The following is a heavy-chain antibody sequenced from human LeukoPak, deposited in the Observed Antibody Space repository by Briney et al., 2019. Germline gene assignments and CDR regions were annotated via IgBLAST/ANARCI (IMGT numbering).Heavy chain of an antibody. J-gene: IGHJ6*02. CDR3: ARNVSVSGMDV. V-gene: IGHV3-7*01. CDR1: GFILSNYW. CDR2: IKTDGSEK. Sequence: GGSLRLSCAASGFILSNYWMSWVGQAPGKGREGVAKIKTDGSEKYYVDSVKGRFTISRDNPKNSLYLQMNSLRAEDTAIYYCARNVSVSGMDVWGQGTTVTVSS. D-gene: IGHD5/OR15-5a*01.